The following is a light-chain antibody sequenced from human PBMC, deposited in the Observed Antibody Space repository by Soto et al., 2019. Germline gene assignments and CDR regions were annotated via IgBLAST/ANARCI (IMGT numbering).Light chain of an antibody. CDR1: QGIDSY. CDR2: AAS. CDR3: QQLKSYSIT. V-gene: IGKV1-9*01. Sequence: DIPLTQSPSFLSASVGDRVTITCRASQGIDSYLGWYQQKPGKAPNLLIYAASTLQSGVPSRFSGSRSGTEFTLTISSLQPEDFATYYCQQLKSYSITFGQGTRLEIK. J-gene: IGKJ5*01.